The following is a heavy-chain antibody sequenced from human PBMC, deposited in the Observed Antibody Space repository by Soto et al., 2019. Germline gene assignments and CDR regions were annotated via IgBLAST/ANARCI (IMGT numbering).Heavy chain of an antibody. CDR2: ISGSGLST. CDR3: AKMTTRRFDY. V-gene: IGHV3-23*01. D-gene: IGHD4-17*01. CDR1: GFTFSSYA. Sequence: SLRLSCAASGFTFSSYAMSWVRQAPGKGLEWVSGISGSGLSTNYADSVKGRFTISRDNSENTLYLQMNSLRAEDTAVYYCAKMTTRRFDYWGQGTLVTVSS. J-gene: IGHJ4*02.